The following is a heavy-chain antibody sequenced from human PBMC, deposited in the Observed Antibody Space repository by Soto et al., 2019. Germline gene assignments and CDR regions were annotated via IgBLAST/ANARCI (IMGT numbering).Heavy chain of an antibody. CDR1: GGTFSSYG. J-gene: IGHJ3*02. D-gene: IGHD2-2*01. CDR3: TRGDGSSSSCYGHAAFDI. CDR2: IIPIFGTA. Sequence: QVQLVQSGAEVKKPGSSVKVSCKASGGTFSSYGISWVRQAPGQGLEWMGGIIPIFGTANYAQKFQCRVTITEDESTSTAKMRLSSLRSEDTAVYYCTRGDGSSSSCYGHAAFDIRCQGTMVTVSS. V-gene: IGHV1-69*01.